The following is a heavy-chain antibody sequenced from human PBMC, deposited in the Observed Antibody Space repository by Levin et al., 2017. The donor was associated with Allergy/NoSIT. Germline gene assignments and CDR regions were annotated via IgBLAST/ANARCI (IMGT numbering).Heavy chain of an antibody. CDR2: IYYSGST. V-gene: IGHV4-59*01. J-gene: IGHJ3*02. CDR1: GGSISSYY. CDR3: ARDRGGGFGELLYGADAFDI. Sequence: SETLSLTCTVSGGSISSYYWSWIRQPPGKGLEWIGHIYYSGSTNYNPSLKSRVTISVDTSKNQFSLKLSSVTAADTAVYYCARDRGGGFGELLYGADAFDIWGQGTMVTVSS. D-gene: IGHD3-10*01.